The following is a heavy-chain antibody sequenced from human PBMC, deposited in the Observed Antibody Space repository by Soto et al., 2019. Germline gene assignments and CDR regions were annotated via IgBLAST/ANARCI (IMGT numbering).Heavy chain of an antibody. Sequence: ASVKVSCKASGYTFTSYAMHWVRQAPGQRLEWMGWINAGNGNTKYSQKFQGRVTITRDTSASTAYMELSSLRSEDTAVYYCARDVYTLVYCSGGSCGTYDYWGKGTLVTVSS. V-gene: IGHV1-3*01. CDR2: INAGNGNT. CDR3: ARDVYTLVYCSGGSCGTYDY. D-gene: IGHD2-15*01. J-gene: IGHJ4*02. CDR1: GYTFTSYA.